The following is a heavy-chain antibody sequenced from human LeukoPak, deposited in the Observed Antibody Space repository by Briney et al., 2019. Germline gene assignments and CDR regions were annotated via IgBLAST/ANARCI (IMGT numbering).Heavy chain of an antibody. CDR3: ARDSGLHTNFDY. Sequence: PGGSLRLSCAASGFSFRNYWMGWVRQAPGKGLERVANTKPDGSAEYYADSVRGRFTASRDNANNLLYLQMNRLRAEDTAVYYCARDSGLHTNFDYWGQGTLLTVSS. J-gene: IGHJ4*02. V-gene: IGHV3-7*01. D-gene: IGHD5-12*01. CDR2: TKPDGSAE. CDR1: GFSFRNYW.